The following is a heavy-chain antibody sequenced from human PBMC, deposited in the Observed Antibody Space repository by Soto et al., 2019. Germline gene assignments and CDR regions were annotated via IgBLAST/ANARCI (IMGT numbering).Heavy chain of an antibody. CDR1: GGSISSYY. D-gene: IGHD3-10*01. V-gene: IGHV4-59*01. J-gene: IGHJ4*02. CDR3: ARLGSAAGAFDY. CDR2: IYYSGST. Sequence: QVQLQESGPGLVKPSETLSLTCTVSGGSISSYYWNWIRQPPGKGLEWIGYIYYSGSTNYISSLQSRVTISVDTSKSRFSLKLNSVTAADTAVYYCARLGSAAGAFDYWGQGTLVTVFS.